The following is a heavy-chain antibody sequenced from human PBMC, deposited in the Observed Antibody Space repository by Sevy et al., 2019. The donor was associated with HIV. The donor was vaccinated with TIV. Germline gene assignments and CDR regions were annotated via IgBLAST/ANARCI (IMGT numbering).Heavy chain of an antibody. CDR1: GFTFSSYS. V-gene: IGHV3-48*02. D-gene: IGHD1-26*01. CDR2: ISSSSSTI. J-gene: IGHJ6*03. CDR3: ARDRGATPYYYYYMDV. Sequence: GGSLRLSCAASGFTFSSYSMNWVRQAPGKGLEWVSYISSSSSTIYYADSVKGRFTISRDNAKNSLYLQMNSLRDEDTAVYYCARDRGATPYYYYYMDVWGKGTTVTVSS.